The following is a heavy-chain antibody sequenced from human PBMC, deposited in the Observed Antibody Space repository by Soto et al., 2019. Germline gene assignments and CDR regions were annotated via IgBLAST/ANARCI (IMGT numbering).Heavy chain of an antibody. CDR2: ISADGNTK. J-gene: IGHJ2*01. CDR1: GFTFSSYS. D-gene: IGHD7-27*01. Sequence: QVQLVESGGGVVQPGRSLRLSCIASGFTFSSYSIHWVRQAPGKGLEWVGVISADGNTKICGDSLEGRFSISRDTFKNAAFLDMNSLTTEDTSTYYCAKESSWGNWYFELWGRGTLVTVSS. CDR3: AKESSWGNWYFEL. V-gene: IGHV3-30*18.